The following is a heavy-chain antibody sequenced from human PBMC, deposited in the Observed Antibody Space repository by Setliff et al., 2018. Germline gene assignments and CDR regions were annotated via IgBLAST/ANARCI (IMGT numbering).Heavy chain of an antibody. CDR3: VRPGGTTVVARHFDY. CDR1: GGSISSYS. D-gene: IGHD2-15*01. V-gene: IGHV4-59*13. Sequence: SETLSLTCTVSGGSISSYSWSWIRQSPGRGLEWIGFIYYTGSTNYNPSLKSRVTISGDTSKNQFSLKLNSVTAADTATYYCVRPGGTTVVARHFDYWGSGILVTVSS. CDR2: IYYTGST. J-gene: IGHJ4*01.